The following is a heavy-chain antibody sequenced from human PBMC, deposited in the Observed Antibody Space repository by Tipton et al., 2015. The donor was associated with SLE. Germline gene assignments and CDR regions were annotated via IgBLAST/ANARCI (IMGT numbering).Heavy chain of an antibody. J-gene: IGHJ4*02. CDR3: ARHQHGTTYDY. V-gene: IGHV4-4*09. Sequence: TLSLTCTVSGGFIGGYYWSWIRQPPGKGLEWIGNIFTSGSTNYNPSLKSRVTMSIDTSKNQFSLRLSSVTAADTAMYYCARHQHGTTYDYWGQGTLVTVSS. D-gene: IGHD1-1*01. CDR2: IFTSGST. CDR1: GGFIGGYY.